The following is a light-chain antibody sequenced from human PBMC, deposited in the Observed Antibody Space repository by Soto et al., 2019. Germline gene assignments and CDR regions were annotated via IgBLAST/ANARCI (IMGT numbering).Light chain of an antibody. V-gene: IGLV2-11*01. CDR2: DVS. J-gene: IGLJ2*01. CDR3: CSYAGDYFVV. Sequence: QSVLTQPRSVSGSPGQSVTISCAGTSSDVGGYNYVSWYQHHPGKAPKLIIFDVSERPSGVPDRFSGSKSGNTASLTISGFQAEDEDDYFCCSYAGDYFVVFGGGTKLTVL. CDR1: SSDVGGYNY.